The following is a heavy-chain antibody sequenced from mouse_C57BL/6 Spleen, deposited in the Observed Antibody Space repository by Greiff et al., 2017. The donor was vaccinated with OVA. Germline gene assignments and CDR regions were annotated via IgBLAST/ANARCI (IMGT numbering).Heavy chain of an antibody. Sequence: VQLQQPGAELVRPGSSVKLSCKASGYTFTSYWMHWVKQRPIQGLEWIGNIDPSDSETHYNQKFKDKATLTVDKSSSTAYMQLSSLTSEDSAVYYGARSDYGSSYEGYYAMDYWGQGTSVTVSS. CDR3: ARSDYGSSYEGYYAMDY. V-gene: IGHV1-52*01. CDR2: IDPSDSET. D-gene: IGHD1-1*01. CDR1: GYTFTSYW. J-gene: IGHJ4*01.